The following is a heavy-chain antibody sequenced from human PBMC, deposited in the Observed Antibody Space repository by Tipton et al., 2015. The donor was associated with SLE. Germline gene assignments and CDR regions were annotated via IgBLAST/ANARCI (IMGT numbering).Heavy chain of an antibody. V-gene: IGHV4-59*01. CDR1: GGSISSYY. J-gene: IGHJ6*02. D-gene: IGHD7-27*01. CDR2: IYYSGGT. CDR3: ARETTGDTYYYYGMDV. Sequence: LRLSCTVSGGSISSYYWSWIRQPPGKGLEWIGYIYYSGGTNYNPSLKSRVTISVDTSKNQFSLNQSTVTAADTAVYYCARETTGDTYYYYGMDVWGQGTTVPVSS.